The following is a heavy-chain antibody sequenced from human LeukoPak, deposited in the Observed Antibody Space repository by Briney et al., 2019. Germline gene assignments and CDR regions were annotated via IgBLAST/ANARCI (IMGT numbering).Heavy chain of an antibody. V-gene: IGHV3-23*01. Sequence: PGGSLRLSCAASGFTFSSYAMSWVRQAPGKGLEWVSAISGSGGSTYYADSVKGRFTISRDNSRNTLYLQMNSLRAEDTAVYYCAKDQEVVPAANFDYWGQGTLVTVSS. CDR3: AKDQEVVPAANFDY. CDR1: GFTFSSYA. CDR2: ISGSGGST. D-gene: IGHD2-2*01. J-gene: IGHJ4*02.